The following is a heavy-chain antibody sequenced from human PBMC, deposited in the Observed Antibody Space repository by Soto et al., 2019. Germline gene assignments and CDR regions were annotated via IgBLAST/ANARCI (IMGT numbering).Heavy chain of an antibody. D-gene: IGHD3-3*01. V-gene: IGHV4-61*01. Sequence: LTCTVAGGNFMSRSYSWSWIRQPPGKGLEWIGYVYHTGRTSYNPSIKSRVSISMDTSKNQFSLNLDSLPPADTAVYFCARDFASFDSWGQGTLLTVSS. J-gene: IGHJ4*02. CDR1: GGNFMSRSYS. CDR3: ARDFASFDS. CDR2: VYHTGRT.